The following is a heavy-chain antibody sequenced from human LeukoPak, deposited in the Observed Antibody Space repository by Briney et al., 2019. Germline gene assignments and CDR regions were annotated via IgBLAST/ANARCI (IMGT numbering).Heavy chain of an antibody. V-gene: IGHV1-69*13. CDR2: IIPIFGTA. D-gene: IGHD5-18*01. J-gene: IGHJ6*03. CDR3: ARANSVDTAMVEEYYSMDV. CDR1: GYTFTSLD. Sequence: GASVKVSCKASGYTFTSLDINWVRQAPGQGLEWMGGIIPIFGTANYAQKFQGRVTITADESTSTAYMELSSLRSEDTAVYYCARANSVDTAMVEEYYSMDVWGKGTTVTVSS.